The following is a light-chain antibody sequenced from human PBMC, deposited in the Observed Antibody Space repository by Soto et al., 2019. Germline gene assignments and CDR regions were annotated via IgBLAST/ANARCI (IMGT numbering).Light chain of an antibody. J-gene: IGKJ1*01. CDR1: QSVGSF. CDR2: DTS. V-gene: IGKV3-20*01. CDR3: QQYGSSGT. Sequence: EIVLTQSPATLSLSPGERATLSCRASQSVGSFLAWYQQKPGQAPRLLIYDTSIRATGIPARFSGSGSGTDFTLTISRLEPEDFAVYYCQQYGSSGTFGQGTKVDI.